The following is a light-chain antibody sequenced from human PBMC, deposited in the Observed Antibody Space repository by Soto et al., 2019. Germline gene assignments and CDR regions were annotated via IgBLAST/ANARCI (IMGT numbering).Light chain of an antibody. Sequence: QSVLTQPPSVSAAPGQKVTISCSGSSSNIGNNYVAWYQQLPGTAPKLLIYDNNKRPSGIPERFSGTKSGTSATLDITGLQTGDEAVYYCGTGGVSGGVFGGGTQLSVL. CDR3: GTGGVSGGV. CDR1: SSNIGNNY. J-gene: IGLJ2*01. CDR2: DNN. V-gene: IGLV1-51*01.